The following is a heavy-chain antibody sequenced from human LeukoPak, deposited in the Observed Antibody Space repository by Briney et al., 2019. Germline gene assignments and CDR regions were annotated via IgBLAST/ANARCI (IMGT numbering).Heavy chain of an antibody. V-gene: IGHV4-59*01. CDR2: IYYSGST. CDR1: GGSFSGYY. J-gene: IGHJ5*02. CDR3: ARSSSWYWDWFDP. D-gene: IGHD6-13*01. Sequence: SETLSLTCAVYGGSFSGYYWSWIRQPPGKGLEWIGYIYYSGSTNYNPSLKSRVTISVDTSKNQFSLKLSSVTAADTAVYYCARSSSWYWDWFDPWGQGTLVTVSS.